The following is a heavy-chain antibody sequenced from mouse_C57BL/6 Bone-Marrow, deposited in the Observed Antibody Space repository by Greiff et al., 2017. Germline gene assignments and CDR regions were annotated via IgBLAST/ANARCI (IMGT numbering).Heavy chain of an antibody. J-gene: IGHJ3*01. D-gene: IGHD1-1*01. CDR2: IRLISDNYAT. Sequence: EVQLVESGGGLVQPGGSMKLSCVASGFTFSNYWMNWVRQSPEKGLEWVAQIRLISDNYATHYAESVKGRFTISRDDSKSSVYLQMHNLRAEDTGIYYCTVYYYGSSAFAYWGQGTLVTVTA. CDR3: TVYYYGSSAFAY. CDR1: GFTFSNYW. V-gene: IGHV6-3*01.